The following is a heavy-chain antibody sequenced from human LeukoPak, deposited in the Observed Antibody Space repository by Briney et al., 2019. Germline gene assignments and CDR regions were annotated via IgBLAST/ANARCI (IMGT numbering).Heavy chain of an antibody. Sequence: ASVKVSCKASGGTFSSYAISWVRQAPGQGLEWMGRIIPILGIANYAQKFQGRVTITADKSTSTAYMELSSLRSEDTAVYYCARNPPPDFGVVNNWFDPWGQGTLVTVSS. CDR1: GGTFSSYA. CDR2: IIPILGIA. J-gene: IGHJ5*02. CDR3: ARNPPPDFGVVNNWFDP. D-gene: IGHD3-3*01. V-gene: IGHV1-69*04.